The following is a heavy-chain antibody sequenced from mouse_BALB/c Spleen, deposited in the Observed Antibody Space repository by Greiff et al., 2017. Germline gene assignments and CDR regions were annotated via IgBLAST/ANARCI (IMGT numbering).Heavy chain of an antibody. Sequence: EVHLVESGGDLVKPGGSLKLSCAASGFTFSSYGMSWVRQTPDKRLEWVATISSGGSYTYYPDSVKGRFTISRDNAKNTLYLQMSSLKSEDTAMYYCARQFPYGSSLYFDYWGQGTTLTVSS. CDR2: ISSGGSYT. V-gene: IGHV5-6*01. CDR1: GFTFSSYG. CDR3: ARQFPYGSSLYFDY. D-gene: IGHD1-1*01. J-gene: IGHJ2*01.